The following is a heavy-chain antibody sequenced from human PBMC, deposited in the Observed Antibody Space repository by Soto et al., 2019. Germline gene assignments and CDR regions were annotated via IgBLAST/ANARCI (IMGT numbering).Heavy chain of an antibody. Sequence: QVQLVQSGAEVKKPGSSVKVSCKASGGTFSSYAISWVRQAPGQGLEWMGGIIPIFGTANYAQKFQGRFRIIADESTSTAYMELSSLRSEDTAVYYCARDIVVVPAAPPSWFDPWGQGTLVTVSS. D-gene: IGHD2-2*01. V-gene: IGHV1-69*01. CDR2: IIPIFGTA. CDR1: GGTFSSYA. J-gene: IGHJ5*02. CDR3: ARDIVVVPAAPPSWFDP.